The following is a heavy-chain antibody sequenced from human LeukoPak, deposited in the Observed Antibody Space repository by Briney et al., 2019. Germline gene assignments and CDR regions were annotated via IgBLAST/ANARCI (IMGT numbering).Heavy chain of an antibody. J-gene: IGHJ4*02. Sequence: GASVKVSCKASGYTFTSYTLNWVRQVPGQGLESLGWINTNTGNPTYAQDFAGRFVFSLDTSVSTAYLQISGLKVEDTAVYYCARASTPKVGATIYYFDHWGQGTLVTVSS. D-gene: IGHD1-26*01. CDR3: ARASTPKVGATIYYFDH. V-gene: IGHV7-4-1*02. CDR1: GYTFTSYT. CDR2: INTNTGNP.